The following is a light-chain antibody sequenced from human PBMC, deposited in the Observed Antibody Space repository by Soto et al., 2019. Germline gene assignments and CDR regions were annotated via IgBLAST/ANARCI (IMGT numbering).Light chain of an antibody. J-gene: IGKJ1*01. CDR1: QSVPGNY. CDR3: QQYTSPPWT. V-gene: IGKV3-20*01. CDR2: GAS. Sequence: EIVLTQSPDTLSLSPGERATLSCRASQSVPGNYLAWLQQKPGQAPRLLIYGASSRAIGIPDRFSGSGSGTDFTLPISRLEPEDCAVYYGQQYTSPPWTLRQGTKRETK.